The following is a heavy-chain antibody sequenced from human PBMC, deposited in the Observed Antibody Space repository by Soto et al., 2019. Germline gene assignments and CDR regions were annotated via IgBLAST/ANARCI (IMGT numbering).Heavy chain of an antibody. CDR2: IIPIFGTA. J-gene: IGHJ4*02. Sequence: QVQLVQSGAEVAKPGSSEKVSCKASGGTFSSYAISWVRQAPGQGLEWMGGIIPIFGTANYAQKFQGRVTITADEVTSTAYMELSSLRSEDTAVYYCARDDGASSGWYEGGFDYWGQGTLVTVSS. D-gene: IGHD6-19*01. CDR1: GGTFSSYA. V-gene: IGHV1-69*01. CDR3: ARDDGASSGWYEGGFDY.